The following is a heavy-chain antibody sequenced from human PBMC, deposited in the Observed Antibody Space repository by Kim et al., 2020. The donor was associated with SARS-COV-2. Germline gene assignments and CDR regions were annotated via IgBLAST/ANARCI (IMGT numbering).Heavy chain of an antibody. J-gene: IGHJ4*02. CDR2: ISGSGGST. D-gene: IGHD3-22*01. Sequence: GGSLRLSCAASGFTFSSYAMSWVRQAPGKGLEWVSAISGSGGSTYYADSVKGRFTISRDNSKKTLYLQMNSLRAEDTAVYYCAKDVLHVYYYDSSGYYGGLGYWGQGTLVTVSS. CDR3: AKDVLHVYYYDSSGYYGGLGY. CDR1: GFTFSSYA. V-gene: IGHV3-23*01.